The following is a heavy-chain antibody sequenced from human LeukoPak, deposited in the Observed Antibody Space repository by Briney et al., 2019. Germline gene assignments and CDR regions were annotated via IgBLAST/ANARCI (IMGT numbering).Heavy chain of an antibody. V-gene: IGHV3-48*03. CDR3: AREREDCSSSSCYEEFDC. CDR1: GFTFSRYE. CDR2: ISGSGSTT. D-gene: IGHD2-2*01. Sequence: GGSLRLSCVASGFTFSRYEMIWIRQAPGKGLEWVSYISGSGSTTYYADSVRGRFTTSRDNAENSLYLQMNNLRAEDTAIYYCAREREDCSSSSCYEEFDCWGQGTLVTVSS. J-gene: IGHJ4*02.